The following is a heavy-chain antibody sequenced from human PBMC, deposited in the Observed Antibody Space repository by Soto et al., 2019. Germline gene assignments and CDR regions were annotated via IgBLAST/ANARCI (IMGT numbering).Heavy chain of an antibody. CDR2: IYYSGTT. CDR3: ARGLIVMLAGIEELINSHFDS. Sequence: SETLSLTCTVSDASINSGGYYWSWIRQHPGKGLEWIGFIYYSGTTYYNPSFKSRVTTSVDTSKNQFSLRLSSVTAADTAVYYCARGLIVMLAGIEELINSHFDSWGQGTLVTVSS. V-gene: IGHV4-31*03. J-gene: IGHJ4*02. D-gene: IGHD2-21*02. CDR1: DASINSGGYY.